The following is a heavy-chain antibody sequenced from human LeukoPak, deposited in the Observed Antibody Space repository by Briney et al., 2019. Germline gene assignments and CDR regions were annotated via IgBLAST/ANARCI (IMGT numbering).Heavy chain of an antibody. CDR1: GFTFSSYS. Sequence: GGSLRLSCAASGFTFSSYSMNWVRQAPGKGLEWVSSISSSSYIYYADSVKGRFTISRDNAKNSLYLQMNSLRAEDTAVYYCARAAQSNWFDPWGQGTLVTVSS. D-gene: IGHD6-6*01. J-gene: IGHJ5*02. V-gene: IGHV3-21*01. CDR2: ISSSSYI. CDR3: ARAAQSNWFDP.